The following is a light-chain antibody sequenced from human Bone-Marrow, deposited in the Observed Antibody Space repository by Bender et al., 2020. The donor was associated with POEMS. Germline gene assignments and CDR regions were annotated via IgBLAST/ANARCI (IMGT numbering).Light chain of an antibody. CDR3: CSYTNIYSWV. CDR1: TSDIGGYNL. CDR2: EDN. J-gene: IGLJ3*02. Sequence: QSALTQPASVSGSPGQSIIISCTGTTSDIGGYNLVSWYRVHPGKAPKFIIYEDNKRPSGVSTRFSGSKSGYTASLTISGLRAEDEATYYCCSYTNIYSWVFGGGTKLTVL. V-gene: IGLV2-23*01.